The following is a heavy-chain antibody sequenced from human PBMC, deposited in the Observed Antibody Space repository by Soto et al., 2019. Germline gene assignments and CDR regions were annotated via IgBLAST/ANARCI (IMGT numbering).Heavy chain of an antibody. V-gene: IGHV3-48*03. CDR2: ISSSGSTI. CDR1: GFTFSSYE. D-gene: IGHD3-22*01. J-gene: IGHJ3*02. Sequence: GGSLRLSCAASGFTFSSYEMNWVRQAPGKGLEWVSYISSSGSTIYYADSVKGRFTISRDNAKNSLYLQMNSLRAEDTAVYYCARDKNYYDSSGYYPGAFDIWGRGTMVTGS. CDR3: ARDKNYYDSSGYYPGAFDI.